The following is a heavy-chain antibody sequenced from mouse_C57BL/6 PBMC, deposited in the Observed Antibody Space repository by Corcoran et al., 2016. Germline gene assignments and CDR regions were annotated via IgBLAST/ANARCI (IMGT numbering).Heavy chain of an antibody. D-gene: IGHD2-1*01. Sequence: QVQLQQSGAELVKPGASVKISCKASGYAFSSYWMNWVKQRPGKGLEWIGQIYPGDGDTNYNGKFKGKATLTADKSSSTAYMQLSSLTSEDSAVYFCARGDNWSTRDYWGQGTTLTVSS. J-gene: IGHJ2*01. V-gene: IGHV1-80*01. CDR1: GYAFSSYW. CDR2: IYPGDGDT. CDR3: ARGDNWSTRDY.